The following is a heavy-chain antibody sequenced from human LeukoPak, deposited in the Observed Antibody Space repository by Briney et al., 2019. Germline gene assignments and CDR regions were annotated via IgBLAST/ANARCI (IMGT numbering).Heavy chain of an antibody. V-gene: IGHV4-59*01. CDR3: ARDSSGWATVFDY. CDR1: GGSISSYY. D-gene: IGHD6-19*01. Sequence: PSETLSLTCTVSGGSISSYYWSWIRRPPGKGLEWIGYIYYSGSTNYNPSLTSRVTISVDTSKNQFSLKLSSVTAADTAVYYCARDSSGWATVFDYWGQGTLVTVSS. CDR2: IYYSGST. J-gene: IGHJ4*02.